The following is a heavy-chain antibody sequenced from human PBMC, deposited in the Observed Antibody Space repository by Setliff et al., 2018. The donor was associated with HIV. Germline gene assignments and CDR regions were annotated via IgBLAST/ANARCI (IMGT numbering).Heavy chain of an antibody. CDR1: GGSISSNY. J-gene: IGHJ2*01. CDR3: ARVPIVVITNWYFDL. V-gene: IGHV4-59*01. Sequence: SETLSLTCTVSGGSISSNYRSWIRQPPGKGLEWIGYISYRGTTNYNPSLKSRVTILVDTSKKQFSLNLTSVTAADTAVYYCARVPIVVITNWYFDLWGRGALVTVSS. CDR2: ISYRGTT. D-gene: IGHD3-22*01.